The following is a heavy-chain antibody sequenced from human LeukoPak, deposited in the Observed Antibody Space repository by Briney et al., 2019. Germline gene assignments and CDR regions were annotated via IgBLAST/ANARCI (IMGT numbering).Heavy chain of an antibody. CDR1: GYTFTGYY. V-gene: IGHV1-2*02. D-gene: IGHD2/OR15-2a*01. J-gene: IGHJ4*02. CDR2: INPNSGGT. CDR3: ARPFWGPDVSVDY. Sequence: ASVKVSCKASGYTFTGYYMHWVRQAPGQGLEWMGWINPNSGGTNYAQEFQGRVTMTRDTSISTAYMELSRLRSDDTAVYYCARPFWGPDVSVDYWGQGTLVTVSS.